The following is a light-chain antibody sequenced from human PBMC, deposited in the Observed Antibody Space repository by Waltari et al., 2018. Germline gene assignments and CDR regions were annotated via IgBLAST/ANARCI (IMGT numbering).Light chain of an antibody. CDR2: WAS. CDR1: QSVLYSSNNKTY. Sequence: DIVMTPSPDSLAVSLGERATINCKSRQSVLYSSNNKTYLAWYQQKPGQPPKLLIYWASTRESGVPDRFSGSGSGTDFTLTISSLQAEDVAVYYCQQYYSITSFGGGTKVEIK. V-gene: IGKV4-1*01. J-gene: IGKJ4*01. CDR3: QQYYSITS.